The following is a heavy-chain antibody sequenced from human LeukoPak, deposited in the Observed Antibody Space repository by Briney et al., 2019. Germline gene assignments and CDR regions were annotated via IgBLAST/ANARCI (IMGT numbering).Heavy chain of an antibody. V-gene: IGHV3-7*05. CDR2: IKQDGSEK. Sequence: GGSLRLSCVASGFTCSSYWMSWVRQAPGKGREWVANIKQDGSEKYYVDSVKGRFTISRDNAKNSLYLQMNSLRAEDTAVYYCAREDYDFWSGYYTKACDIWGQGTMVTVSS. CDR1: GFTCSSYW. CDR3: AREDYDFWSGYYTKACDI. D-gene: IGHD3-3*01. J-gene: IGHJ3*02.